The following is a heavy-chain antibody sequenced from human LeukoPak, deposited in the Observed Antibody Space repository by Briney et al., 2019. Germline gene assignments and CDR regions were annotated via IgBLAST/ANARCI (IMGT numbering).Heavy chain of an antibody. J-gene: IGHJ4*02. D-gene: IGHD3-10*01. CDR3: ARGEDRVRGVIFRTYYFDY. CDR2: IYHSGST. V-gene: IGHV4-4*02. Sequence: SGTLSLTCAVSGDSIRSSNWWSWVRQPPGKGLEWIGEIYHSGSTNYNPSLKSRVTMSVDKSKNQFSLKLSSVTAANTAVYYCARGEDRVRGVIFRTYYFDYWGQGTLVTVSS. CDR1: GDSIRSSNW.